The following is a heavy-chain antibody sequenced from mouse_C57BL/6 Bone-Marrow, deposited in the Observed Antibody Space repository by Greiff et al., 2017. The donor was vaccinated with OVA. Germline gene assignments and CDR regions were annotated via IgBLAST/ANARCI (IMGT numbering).Heavy chain of an antibody. V-gene: IGHV1-81*01. D-gene: IGHD1-1*01. CDR1: GYTFTSYG. CDR3: ARPLLLRDWYFDV. J-gene: IGHJ1*03. CDR2: IYPRSGNT. Sequence: VQLVESGAELARPGASVKLSCKASGYTFTSYGISWVKQRTGQGLEWIGEIYPRSGNTYYNEKFKGKATLTADKSSSTAYMELRSLTSEDSAVYFCARPLLLRDWYFDVWGTGTTVTVSS.